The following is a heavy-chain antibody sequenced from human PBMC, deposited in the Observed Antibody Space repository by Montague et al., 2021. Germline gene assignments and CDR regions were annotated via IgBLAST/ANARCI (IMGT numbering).Heavy chain of an antibody. D-gene: IGHD3-16*02. V-gene: IGHV3-74*01. Sequence: SLRLSCAASGFAFNMYWMHWVRQAPGKGLVWVSRIHGDGGATYSADFMRGRFTISRDNAKNTLYLQMNSLEAEDTAIYYCVRSCSVTNCYTGDAFDVWGHGTMVTVSS. CDR3: VRSCSVTNCYTGDAFDV. J-gene: IGHJ3*01. CDR2: IHGDGGAT. CDR1: GFAFNMYW.